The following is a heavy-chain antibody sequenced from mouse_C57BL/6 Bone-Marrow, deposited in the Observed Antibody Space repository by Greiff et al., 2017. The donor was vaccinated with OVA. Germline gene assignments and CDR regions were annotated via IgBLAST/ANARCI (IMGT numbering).Heavy chain of an antibody. CDR2: IWRGGST. D-gene: IGHD2-4*01. CDR3: ARPYDYEGAWFAY. V-gene: IGHV2-2*01. CDR1: GFSLTSYG. Sequence: QVQLKESGPGLVQPSQSLSITCTVSGFSLTSYGVHWVRQSPGKGLEWLGVIWRGGSTDYNAAFISRLSISKDNSKSQVFFKMNSLQADDTAIYYCARPYDYEGAWFAYWGQGTLVTVSA. J-gene: IGHJ3*01.